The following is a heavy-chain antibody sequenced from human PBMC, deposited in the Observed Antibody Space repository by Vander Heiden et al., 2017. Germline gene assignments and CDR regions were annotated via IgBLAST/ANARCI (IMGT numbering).Heavy chain of an antibody. CDR3: AKVLDILTGYYYFDY. V-gene: IGHV3-23*01. D-gene: IGHD3-9*01. Sequence: EVQLLESGGGLVQPGGSLRLSCAASGFTFSSYAMSWVRQAPGKGLEWVSAISGSGGSKYYADSVKGRFTISRDNSKNTLYLQMNSLRAEDTAVYYCAKVLDILTGYYYFDYWGQGTLVTVSS. CDR2: ISGSGGSK. CDR1: GFTFSSYA. J-gene: IGHJ4*02.